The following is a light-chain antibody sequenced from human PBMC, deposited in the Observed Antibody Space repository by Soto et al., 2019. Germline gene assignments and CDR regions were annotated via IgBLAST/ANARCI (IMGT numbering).Light chain of an antibody. CDR1: QSVSSSQ. V-gene: IGKV3-20*01. J-gene: IGKJ2*01. Sequence: EIVLTQSPGTLSLSPGERATLSCRASQSVSSSQLAWYQQKPGQAPRLLIYGASTTATGIPDRFSGGWSGTDFTLTISRLEPEDFAVYYCKQFGSSPEYSFGQGTKLEVK. CDR3: KQFGSSPEYS. CDR2: GAS.